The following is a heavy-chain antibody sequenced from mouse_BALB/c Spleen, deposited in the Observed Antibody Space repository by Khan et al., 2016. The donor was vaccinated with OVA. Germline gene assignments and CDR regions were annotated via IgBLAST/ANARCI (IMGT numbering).Heavy chain of an antibody. CDR1: GYSFTGYF. CDR3: ARIYRSDFDY. V-gene: IGHV1-20*02. D-gene: IGHD1-1*01. Sequence: EVKLLESGPELVKPGASVKISCKASGYSFTGYFMNCVMQSPGKSLEWIGRINPHIGETFYNQKFKDKATLTVDESSSTAHMELRSLASEDSAVYYCARIYRSDFDYWGQGTTLTVSS. J-gene: IGHJ2*01. CDR2: INPHIGET.